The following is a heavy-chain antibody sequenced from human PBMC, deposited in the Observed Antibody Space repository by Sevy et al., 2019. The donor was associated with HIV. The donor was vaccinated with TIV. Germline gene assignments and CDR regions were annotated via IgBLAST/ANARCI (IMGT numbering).Heavy chain of an antibody. D-gene: IGHD3-9*01. V-gene: IGHV5-10-1*01. CDR2: IDPSDSYT. CDR1: GYSFTSYW. CDR3: ARHFILTGYSENTFDI. Sequence: GESLKISCKGSGYSFTSYWISWVRQMPGKGLEWTGRIDPSDSYTNDSPSFQGHVTISADKSISTAYLQCSSLKASDTAMYVSARHFILTGYSENTFDIWGQGTMVTVSS. J-gene: IGHJ3*02.